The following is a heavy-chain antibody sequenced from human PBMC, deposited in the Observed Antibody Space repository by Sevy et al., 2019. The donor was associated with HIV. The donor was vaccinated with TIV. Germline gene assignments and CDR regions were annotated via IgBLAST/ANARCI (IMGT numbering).Heavy chain of an antibody. CDR1: GYTFITYG. Sequence: ASVKVSCKASGYTFITYGITWVRQAPGQGLEWMGWISGYNVHTKYARELQGRVTITTDTSTSTAYLELRSLTSDDTAAYYCARTGYSTLDRVAAADSSLDFWGQGTLVTVSS. CDR2: ISGYNVHT. V-gene: IGHV1-18*01. J-gene: IGHJ4*02. CDR3: ARTGYSTLDRVAAADSSLDF. D-gene: IGHD6-13*01.